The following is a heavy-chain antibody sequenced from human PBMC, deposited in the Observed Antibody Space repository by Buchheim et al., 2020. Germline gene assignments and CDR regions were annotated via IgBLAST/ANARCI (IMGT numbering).Heavy chain of an antibody. CDR3: ARVFGYDNSGYNDY. CDR1: GFIFSRYG. D-gene: IGHD3-22*01. Sequence: QVQLVESGGGVVQPGRSLRLSCAASGFIFSRYGLHWVRQAPGKGLEWVGVIGYDGSTKYYADSLKGRFTISRDNSKTTVYPQMNSLRVEDTAVYFCARVFGYDNSGYNDYWGQGTL. CDR2: IGYDGSTK. J-gene: IGHJ4*02. V-gene: IGHV3-33*01.